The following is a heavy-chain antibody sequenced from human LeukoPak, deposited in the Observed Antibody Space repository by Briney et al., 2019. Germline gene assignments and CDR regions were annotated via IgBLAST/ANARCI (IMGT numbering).Heavy chain of an antibody. CDR2: IYPGDSDT. V-gene: IGHV5-51*01. D-gene: IGHD3-16*02. CDR1: GYSFTSYW. Sequence: GESLKISCKGSGYSFTSYWIGWVRQMPGKGLEWMGIIYPGDSDTRYSPSFQGQVTISADKSISTAYLQWSSLKASDTAMYYCARLVGDYVWGSYRYKYFDYWGQGTLVTVSS. CDR3: ARLVGDYVWGSYRYKYFDY. J-gene: IGHJ4*02.